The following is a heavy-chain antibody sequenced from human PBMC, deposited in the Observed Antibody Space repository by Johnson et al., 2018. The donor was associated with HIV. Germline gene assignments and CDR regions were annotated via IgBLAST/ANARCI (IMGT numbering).Heavy chain of an antibody. CDR1: GFTVSDNY. CDR2: ISSAASTI. Sequence: QVQLVESGGGLIQPGGSLRLSCAASGFTVSDNYMSWIRQAPGKGLEWVAFISSAASTISYADSVKGRFTISRDNTKNSLFVQMDSLTVEDTAVYYCARGEQDAFDIWGQGTMVTVSS. CDR3: ARGEQDAFDI. V-gene: IGHV3-11*04. D-gene: IGHD1-26*01. J-gene: IGHJ3*02.